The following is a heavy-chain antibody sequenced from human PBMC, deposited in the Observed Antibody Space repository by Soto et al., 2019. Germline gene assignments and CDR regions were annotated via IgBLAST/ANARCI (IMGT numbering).Heavy chain of an antibody. CDR2: INSDGSST. J-gene: IGHJ4*02. Sequence: PEGSLRLSCAHSGLTFSSYWMHWVRQASGKGLVWVSRINSDGSSTTYADSVKGRFTISRDNAKNTLYLQMNSLRAEDTAVYFCARVECSGGSCYSIDFWGQGT. D-gene: IGHD2-15*01. V-gene: IGHV3-74*01. CDR3: ARVECSGGSCYSIDF. CDR1: GLTFSSYW.